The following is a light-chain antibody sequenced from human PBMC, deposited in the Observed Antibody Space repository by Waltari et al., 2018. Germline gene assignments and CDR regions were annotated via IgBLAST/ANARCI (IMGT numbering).Light chain of an antibody. Sequence: EIVMTHSPATLSVSPGARATLSCRSSQSVRSNLAWYQQKPGQAPRLLIYGAATRATGIPARFSGSGSGTEYTLTISSLQSEDFAVYYCQQYNNWPLYTFGQGTKLEIK. V-gene: IGKV3-15*01. J-gene: IGKJ2*01. CDR1: QSVRSN. CDR3: QQYNNWPLYT. CDR2: GAA.